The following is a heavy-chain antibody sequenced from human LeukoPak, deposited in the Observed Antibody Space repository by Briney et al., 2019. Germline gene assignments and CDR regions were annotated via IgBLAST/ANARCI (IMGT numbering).Heavy chain of an antibody. V-gene: IGHV3-48*03. J-gene: IGHJ5*02. CDR2: ISSSGSTI. Sequence: GGSLRLSCAASGFTFSSYEMNWVRQAPGKGLEWVSYISSSGSTIYYADSVKSRFTISRDNAKNSLYLQMNSLRAEDTAVYYCARTSGSYSDNWFDPWGQGTLVTVSS. CDR3: ARTSGSYSDNWFDP. D-gene: IGHD1-26*01. CDR1: GFTFSSYE.